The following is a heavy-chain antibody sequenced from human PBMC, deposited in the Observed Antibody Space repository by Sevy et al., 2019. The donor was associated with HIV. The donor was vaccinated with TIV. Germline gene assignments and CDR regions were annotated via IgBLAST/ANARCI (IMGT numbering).Heavy chain of an antibody. D-gene: IGHD3-22*01. CDR1: GFTFSNYR. Sequence: GGSLRLSCAASGFTFSNYRMNWVRQAPGKGLEWVSYISSSGSLIYYADSVKGRFTISRDNAKNSLYLQMNSLRAEDTAVYYCAGGVVIGTTLDYRGQGTLVTVSS. CDR3: AGGVVIGTTLDY. J-gene: IGHJ4*02. V-gene: IGHV3-21*05. CDR2: ISSSGSLI.